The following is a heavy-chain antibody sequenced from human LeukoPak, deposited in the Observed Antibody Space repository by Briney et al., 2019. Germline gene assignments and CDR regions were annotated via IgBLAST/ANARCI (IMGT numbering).Heavy chain of an antibody. D-gene: IGHD1-26*01. CDR2: IYYSGST. CDR1: GGSISSYY. CDR3: ARVRWGELLFDY. J-gene: IGHJ4*02. Sequence: SETLSLTCTVSGGSISSYYWSWIRQPPGKGLEWIGYIYYSGSTNYNPFLKSRVTISVDTSKNQFSLQLSSVTAADTAVYYCARVRWGELLFDYWGQGTLVTVSS. V-gene: IGHV4-59*01.